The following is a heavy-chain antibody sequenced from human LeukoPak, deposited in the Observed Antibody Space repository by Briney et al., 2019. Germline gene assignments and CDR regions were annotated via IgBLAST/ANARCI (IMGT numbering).Heavy chain of an antibody. J-gene: IGHJ4*02. CDR2: ISAYNGNT. D-gene: IGHD3-9*01. V-gene: IGHV1-18*04. Sequence: GASVKVSCKASGYTFTGYYMHWVRQAPGQGLEWMGWISAYNGNTNYAQKLQGRVTMTTDTSTSTAYMELRSLRSDDTAVYYCARGGDYYDILTGSLSPFDYWGQGTLVTVSS. CDR1: GYTFTGYY. CDR3: ARGGDYYDILTGSLSPFDY.